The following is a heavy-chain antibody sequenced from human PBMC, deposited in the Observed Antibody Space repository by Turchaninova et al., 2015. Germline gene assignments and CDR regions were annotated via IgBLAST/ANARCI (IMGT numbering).Heavy chain of an antibody. Sequence: EVQLVESGGGLVRPGGSLRLSCAASGFTFNKNWMHWVRQVPGKGLGWVSQINSDGSGTKYADSVKGRITIYRDNTKNTMYLQMNSLRAEDTAVYYCARGNNYGLDVWGRGTTLTVSS. V-gene: IGHV3-74*03. D-gene: IGHD1/OR15-1a*01. CDR2: INSDGSGT. CDR1: GFTFNKNW. J-gene: IGHJ6*02. CDR3: ARGNNYGLDV.